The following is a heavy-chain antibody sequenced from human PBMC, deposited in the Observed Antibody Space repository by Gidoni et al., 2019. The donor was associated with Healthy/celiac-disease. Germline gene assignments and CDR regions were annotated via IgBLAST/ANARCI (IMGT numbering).Heavy chain of an antibody. Sequence: QVQLQESGPGLVKPSETLSLTCTVSGGSISSYYWSWIRQPPGKGLEWIGYIYYSGSTNYNPSLKSRVTISVDTSKNQFSLKLSSVTAADTAVYYCARGRPSRGYSGYDEGGYYYYYGMDVWGQGTRSPSP. J-gene: IGHJ6*02. V-gene: IGHV4-59*01. D-gene: IGHD5-12*01. CDR2: IYYSGST. CDR3: ARGRPSRGYSGYDEGGYYYYYGMDV. CDR1: GGSISSYY.